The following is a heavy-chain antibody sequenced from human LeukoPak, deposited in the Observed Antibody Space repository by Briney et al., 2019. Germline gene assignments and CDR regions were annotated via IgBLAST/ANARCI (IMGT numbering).Heavy chain of an antibody. CDR2: ISAGGSNT. V-gene: IGHV3-23*01. CDR3: ARCTGGSGSPKDY. D-gene: IGHD3-10*01. Sequence: GGSLRLSCAASGFTLSSYAMSWVRQAPGKGLEWVSLISAGGSNTYYPDSVKGRFTISRDNSKNTLFLHMNSLRAEDTAVYYCARCTGGSGSPKDYWGQGTLVTVSS. J-gene: IGHJ4*02. CDR1: GFTLSSYA.